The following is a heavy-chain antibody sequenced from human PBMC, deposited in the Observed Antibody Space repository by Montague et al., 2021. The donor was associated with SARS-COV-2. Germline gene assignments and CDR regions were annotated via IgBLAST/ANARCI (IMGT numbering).Heavy chain of an antibody. D-gene: IGHD1-1*01. CDR1: GDSVAGINAS. CDR2: TYYMSKKYN. V-gene: IGHV6-1*01. CDR3: KSGREGNYNVMDV. Sequence: CAISGDSVAGINASCNWVRQSPERHLERLGRTYYMSKKYNDYTLSVRGRVTINPDTSKNQYSLQLNSVTPEDTAIYYCKSGREGNYNVMDVWGQGTTVTVSS. J-gene: IGHJ6*02.